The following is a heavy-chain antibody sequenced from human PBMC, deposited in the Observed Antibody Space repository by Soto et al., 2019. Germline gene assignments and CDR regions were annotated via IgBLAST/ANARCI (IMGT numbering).Heavy chain of an antibody. J-gene: IGHJ5*02. V-gene: IGHV4-59*01. Sequence: PSETLSLTCTVSGGSISSYYWSWIRQPPGKGLEWIGYIYYSGSTNYNPSLKSRVTISVDTSKNQFSLKLSSVTAADTAVYYCARALGVLCWFDPWGQGTLVTVSS. D-gene: IGHD3-10*01. CDR1: GGSISSYY. CDR2: IYYSGST. CDR3: ARALGVLCWFDP.